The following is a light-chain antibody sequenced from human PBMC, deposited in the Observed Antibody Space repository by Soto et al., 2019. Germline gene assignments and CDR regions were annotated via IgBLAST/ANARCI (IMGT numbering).Light chain of an antibody. CDR1: QSVGSY. Sequence: IVLTQSPATLSLSPGERATLSCRVSQSVGSYLGWYQQRPGQPPRLLIYDASNRATGIPARFSGSGSGTDFTLTISSLEPEDFAVYFCQQRGTRPPWTFGQGTKVDI. V-gene: IGKV3-11*01. CDR2: DAS. CDR3: QQRGTRPPWT. J-gene: IGKJ1*01.